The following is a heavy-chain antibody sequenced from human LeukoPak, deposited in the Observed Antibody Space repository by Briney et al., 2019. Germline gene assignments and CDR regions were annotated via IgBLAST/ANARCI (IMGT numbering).Heavy chain of an antibody. CDR1: GFSSTAYS. CDR3: ARRFDS. V-gene: IGHV3-48*01. CDR2: IGPGGDI. J-gene: IGHJ4*02. Sequence: GGSLRLSCVASGFSSTAYSMNWVRQAPGRGLEWISYIGPGGDIYYADSVTGRFTVSRDIAKNSLYLQMNGLRVEDTAVYYCARRFDSWGQGTLVTVSS.